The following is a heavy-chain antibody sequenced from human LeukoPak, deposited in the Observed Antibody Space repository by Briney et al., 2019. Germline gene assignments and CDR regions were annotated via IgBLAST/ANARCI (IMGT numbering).Heavy chain of an antibody. V-gene: IGHV1-69*16. J-gene: IGHJ6*03. Sequence: ASVKVSCKASGGTFSSYTISWVRQAPGQGLEWMGRIIPILGTANYAQKFQGRVPITTDESTSTAYMELSSLRSEDTAVYYCARDTPAVAGTRAMDVWGKGTTVTVSS. CDR1: GGTFSSYT. D-gene: IGHD6-19*01. CDR2: IIPILGTA. CDR3: ARDTPAVAGTRAMDV.